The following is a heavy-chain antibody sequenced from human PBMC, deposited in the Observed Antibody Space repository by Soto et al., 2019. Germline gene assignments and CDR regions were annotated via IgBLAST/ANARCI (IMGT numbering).Heavy chain of an antibody. CDR3: AKSSRSWYGMDV. Sequence: QVQLVESGGGVVQPGRSLRLSCAASGFTFSSYGMHWVRQAPGKGLEWVAVISYDGSNKYYADSVKGRFTISRDNSKNPLYLQMNSLRAEDTAVYYCAKSSRSWYGMDVWGQGTTVTVSS. V-gene: IGHV3-30*18. J-gene: IGHJ6*02. CDR1: GFTFSSYG. CDR2: ISYDGSNK. D-gene: IGHD6-13*01.